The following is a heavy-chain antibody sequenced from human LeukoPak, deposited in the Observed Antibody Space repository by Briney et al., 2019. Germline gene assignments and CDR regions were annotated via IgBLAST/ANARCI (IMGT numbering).Heavy chain of an antibody. CDR2: IKSKSDGGTT. D-gene: IGHD3-10*01. CDR3: TTYTMGAFDS. CDR1: GFTFSNAW. V-gene: IGHV3-15*01. J-gene: IGHJ4*02. Sequence: GGSLRLSCAASGFTFSNAWMTWVRQAPGKGLEWVGRIKSKSDGGTTDNAAPVKGRFTISRDDSKNTVYLQMNSLKTEDTAMFYCTTYTMGAFDSWGQGTLVTVSS.